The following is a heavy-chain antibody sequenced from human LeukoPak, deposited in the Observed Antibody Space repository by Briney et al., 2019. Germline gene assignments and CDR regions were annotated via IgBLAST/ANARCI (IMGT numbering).Heavy chain of an antibody. CDR1: GFTFSDYY. CDR2: ISSSGTYT. Sequence: PGGSLRLSCAASGFTFSDYYMSWIRQAPGKGLEWVSHISSSGTYTNHADSVKSRFTISRDNAKNSLYLQMNTLRAEDTAVYYCARRGTSSLGMYYFDSWGQGILVTVSS. V-gene: IGHV3-11*03. CDR3: ARRGTSSLGMYYFDS. J-gene: IGHJ4*02. D-gene: IGHD3-16*01.